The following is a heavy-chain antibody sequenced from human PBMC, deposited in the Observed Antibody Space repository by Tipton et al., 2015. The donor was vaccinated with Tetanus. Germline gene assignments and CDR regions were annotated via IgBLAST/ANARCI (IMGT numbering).Heavy chain of an antibody. CDR2: IYYSGST. D-gene: IGHD6-13*01. Sequence: VKPSETLSLTCTVSGGSISSYYWSWIRQPPGKGLEWIGYIYYSGSTNYNPSLKSRVTISVGTSKNQFSLKLSSVTAADTAVYYCARLGVYPDYWGQGTLVTVSS. V-gene: IGHV4-59*01. CDR3: ARLGVYPDY. J-gene: IGHJ4*02. CDR1: GGSISSYY.